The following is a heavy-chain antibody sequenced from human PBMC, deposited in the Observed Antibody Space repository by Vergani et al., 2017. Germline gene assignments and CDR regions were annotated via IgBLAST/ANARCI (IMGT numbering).Heavy chain of an antibody. Sequence: EVQLVESGGGLVKPGGSLRLSCAASGFTFSSYSMNWVRQGPGKGLEWFSSISSSSSYIYYADSVKGRFTISRDNAKNSLYLQMNSLRAEDTAVYYCATRLEVVVVAATPDYWGQGTLVTVSS. V-gene: IGHV3-21*04. CDR1: GFTFSSYS. CDR2: ISSSSSYI. J-gene: IGHJ4*02. D-gene: IGHD2-15*01. CDR3: ATRLEVVVVAATPDY.